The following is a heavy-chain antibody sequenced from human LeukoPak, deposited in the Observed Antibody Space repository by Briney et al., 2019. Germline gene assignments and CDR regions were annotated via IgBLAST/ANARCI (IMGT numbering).Heavy chain of an antibody. Sequence: ASVKVSCKASGYTFTNYAMHWVRQAPGQRLEWMGWINAGNGNTKYSQKFQGRVTITRDTSASTAYMELSSLRSEDTAMYYCARYIEYSSSFNPWGQGTLVTVSS. V-gene: IGHV1-3*01. D-gene: IGHD6-6*01. CDR1: GYTFTNYA. J-gene: IGHJ5*02. CDR2: INAGNGNT. CDR3: ARYIEYSSSFNP.